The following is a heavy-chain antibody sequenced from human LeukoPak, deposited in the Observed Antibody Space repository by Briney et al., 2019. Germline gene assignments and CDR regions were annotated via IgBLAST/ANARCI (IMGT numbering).Heavy chain of an antibody. D-gene: IGHD3-22*01. Sequence: GGSLRLSCAASGFTFSSYWMHWVRQAPGKGLVWVPRINSDGSSTSYADSVKGRFTISRDNAKNTLYLQMNSLRAEDTAVYYCARDSTGYDSSGYYHYYYYMDVWGKGTTVTVSS. V-gene: IGHV3-74*01. CDR1: GFTFSSYW. CDR2: INSDGSST. J-gene: IGHJ6*03. CDR3: ARDSTGYDSSGYYHYYYYMDV.